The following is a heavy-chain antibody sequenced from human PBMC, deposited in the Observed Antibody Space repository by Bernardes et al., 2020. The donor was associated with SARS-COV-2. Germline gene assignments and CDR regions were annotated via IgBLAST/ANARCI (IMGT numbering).Heavy chain of an antibody. CDR3: APDTSGWFVGY. CDR1: GFIFINYA. D-gene: IGHD6-19*01. CDR2: ISASGRST. V-gene: IGHV3-23*01. Sequence: GGSLSLSSASAGFIFINYAMSWVRQAPGKGLECVPGISASGRSTYYADSVEGRFTISRDNSNNTLHLQMNSLSADDTAVYHCAPDTSGWFVGYWGPGTLVTVSS. J-gene: IGHJ4*02.